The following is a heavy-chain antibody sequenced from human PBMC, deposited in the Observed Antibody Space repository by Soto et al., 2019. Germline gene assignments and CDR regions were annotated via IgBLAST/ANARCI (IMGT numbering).Heavy chain of an antibody. CDR3: ARATVTVAEY. J-gene: IGHJ1*01. Sequence: QVQMVQSGPEVKKPGASLNVSCKASGYMFSKYGITWVRQAPGQGLEWMGWISPYNGNTNYAQMFQGRVTMDTHTPSHTAFMKASSLTLNDTAVNYGARATVTVAEYWGQGTLATLSS. V-gene: IGHV1-18*01. CDR1: GYMFSKYG. CDR2: ISPYNGNT. D-gene: IGHD4-17*01.